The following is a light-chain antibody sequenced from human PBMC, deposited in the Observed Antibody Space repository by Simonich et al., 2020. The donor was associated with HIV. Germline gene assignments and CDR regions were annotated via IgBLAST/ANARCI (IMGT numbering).Light chain of an antibody. CDR3: QQSNRFPRT. CDR1: QGISSA. CDR2: DAS. Sequence: IQLTQSPSSLSASVGDRVTITCRASQGISSALAWYQQKPGKAPKLLIYDASNLQSGVPSRFSGSGSGTDFSLTISSLHPEDFATYYCQQSNRFPRTFGQGTRVEIK. J-gene: IGKJ1*01. V-gene: IGKV1-13*02.